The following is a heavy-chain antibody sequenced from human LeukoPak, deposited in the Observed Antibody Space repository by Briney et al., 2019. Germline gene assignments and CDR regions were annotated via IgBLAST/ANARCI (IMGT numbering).Heavy chain of an antibody. D-gene: IGHD3-10*01. CDR2: FDPEDGET. CDR1: GYTLSELS. CDR3: ATASLMVRGVIMFFDY. Sequence: GASVKVSCKVSGYTLSELSMHWVRLAPGKGLEWMGGFDPEDGETIYAQKFQGRVTMTEDTSTDTAYMELSSLRSEDTAVYYCATASLMVRGVIMFFDYWGQGTLVTVSS. V-gene: IGHV1-24*01. J-gene: IGHJ4*02.